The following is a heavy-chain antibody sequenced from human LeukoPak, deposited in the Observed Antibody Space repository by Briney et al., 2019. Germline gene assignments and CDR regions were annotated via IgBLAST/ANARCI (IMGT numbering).Heavy chain of an antibody. CDR1: GFTFSSYT. J-gene: IGHJ4*02. D-gene: IGHD5-12*01. CDR3: AKDKAPLYSGYDWDLDF. Sequence: GGSLRLSCAASGFTFSSYTMNWVRQAPGKGLEWVSGISWNSASIGYADSVKGRFTISRDNAKNSVYLQMNSLRAEDTAFYYCAKDKAPLYSGYDWDLDFWGQGTLVTVSS. V-gene: IGHV3-9*01. CDR2: ISWNSASI.